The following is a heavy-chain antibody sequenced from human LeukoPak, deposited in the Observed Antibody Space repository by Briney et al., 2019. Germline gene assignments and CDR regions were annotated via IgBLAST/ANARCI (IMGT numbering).Heavy chain of an antibody. D-gene: IGHD2-15*01. CDR2: IYSGGST. J-gene: IGHJ4*02. V-gene: IGHV3-53*01. Sequence: GGSLRLSCAASGFTFDDYGMSWVRQAPGKGLEWVSIIYSGGSTYYADSVKGRFTISRDNSKNTLYLQMNSLRAEDTAVYYCARDRKDGNFFDYWGQGTLVTVSS. CDR1: GFTFDDYG. CDR3: ARDRKDGNFFDY.